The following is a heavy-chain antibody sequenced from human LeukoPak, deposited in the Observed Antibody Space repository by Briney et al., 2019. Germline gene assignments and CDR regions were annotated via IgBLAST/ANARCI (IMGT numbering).Heavy chain of an antibody. CDR2: MNPNSGNT. CDR3: ARWVEVKDGAFDI. Sequence: GASVKVSCKASGYTFTSYDINWVRQATGQGLEWMGWMNPNSGNTGYAQKFQGGVTMTRNTSISTAYMELSSLRSEDTAVYYCARWVEVKDGAFDIWGQGTMVTVSS. J-gene: IGHJ3*02. CDR1: GYTFTSYD. D-gene: IGHD5-24*01. V-gene: IGHV1-8*01.